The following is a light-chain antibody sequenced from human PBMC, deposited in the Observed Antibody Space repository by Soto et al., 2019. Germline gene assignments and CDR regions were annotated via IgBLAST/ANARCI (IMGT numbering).Light chain of an antibody. J-gene: IGKJ4*01. CDR1: QSVSNNY. Sequence: EVVMTQSPATLSVSPGERVTLSCRASQSVSNNYLAWYQQKPGQAPRLLIYAASNRAAGIPDRFSGSGSGTDFTLTISRLEPEDFAVYYCQQYGSAPFTFGGGTKVDIK. CDR3: QQYGSAPFT. V-gene: IGKV3-20*01. CDR2: AAS.